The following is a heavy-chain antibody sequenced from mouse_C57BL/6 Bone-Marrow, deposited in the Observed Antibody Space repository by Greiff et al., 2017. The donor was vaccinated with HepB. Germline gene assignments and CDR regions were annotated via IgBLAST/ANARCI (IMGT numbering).Heavy chain of an antibody. V-gene: IGHV5-6*01. CDR2: ISSGGSYT. CDR1: GFTFSSYG. Sequence: EVQLVESGGDLVKPGGSLKLSCAASGFTFSSYGMSWVRQTPDKRLEWVATISSGGSYTYYPDSVKGRFTISRDTAKNTRYLQMGSLKSEDTAMYYWANQMVPSYWDFDVWGTGTAVTVSA. D-gene: IGHD2-1*01. CDR3: ANQMVPSYWDFDV. J-gene: IGHJ1*03.